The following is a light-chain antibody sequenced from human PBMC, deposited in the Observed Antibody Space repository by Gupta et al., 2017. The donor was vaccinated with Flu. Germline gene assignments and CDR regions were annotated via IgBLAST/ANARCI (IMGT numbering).Light chain of an antibody. V-gene: IGKV4-1*01. CDR2: WAS. J-gene: IGKJ1*01. CDR3: QQYDTTPQR. CDR1: QSVLYSSNNKNY. Sequence: DIVMTQSPDSLAVSLGERATINCKSSQSVLYSSNNKNYLAWYQQKPGQPPKLLIYWASTRESGVPDRFSGSGSGTDFTLTISSLHAEDVAVYYCQQYDTTPQRFGQGTKLEIK.